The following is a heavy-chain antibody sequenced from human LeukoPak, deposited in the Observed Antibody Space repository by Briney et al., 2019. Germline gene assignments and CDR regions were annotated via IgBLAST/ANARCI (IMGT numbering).Heavy chain of an antibody. D-gene: IGHD2-15*01. CDR1: GGSISSSSYY. Sequence: PSETLSLTCTVSGGSISSSSYYWGWLRQPPGKGLEWIGNIYYSGSTYYNPSLKSRVTISVDTSKNQFSLKLTSVTAADTAVYYCARDSMVGGYYYYYMDVWGKGTTVTISS. J-gene: IGHJ6*03. CDR3: ARDSMVGGYYYYYMDV. V-gene: IGHV4-39*07. CDR2: IYYSGST.